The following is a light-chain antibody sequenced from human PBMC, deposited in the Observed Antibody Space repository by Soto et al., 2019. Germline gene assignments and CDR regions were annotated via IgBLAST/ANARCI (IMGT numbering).Light chain of an antibody. CDR3: EQYGSSPRT. V-gene: IGKV3-20*01. J-gene: IGKJ1*01. CDR1: QTISSD. Sequence: EIVMTQSPATLSVSPGERATLSCRASQTISSDLAWYQQKPGQAPRLLIYGISDRATGIPDRFSGSGSGTDFTLTISRLEPEDFAVYYCEQYGSSPRTFGQGTKVEIK. CDR2: GIS.